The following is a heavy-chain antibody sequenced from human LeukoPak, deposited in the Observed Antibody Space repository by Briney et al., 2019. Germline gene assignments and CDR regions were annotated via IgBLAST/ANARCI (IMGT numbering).Heavy chain of an antibody. CDR1: GFTFSSYA. CDR3: AKAIWVAATSSWFCLDY. Sequence: GGSLRLSCAASGFTFSSYAMSWVRQAPGKGLEWVSGISGSGAGTYYADSVKGRFTISRDNSRNTLYLQMNSLRPEDTAVYYCAKAIWVAATSSWFCLDYWGQGTLVTVSS. J-gene: IGHJ4*02. D-gene: IGHD3-10*01. CDR2: ISGSGAGT. V-gene: IGHV3-23*01.